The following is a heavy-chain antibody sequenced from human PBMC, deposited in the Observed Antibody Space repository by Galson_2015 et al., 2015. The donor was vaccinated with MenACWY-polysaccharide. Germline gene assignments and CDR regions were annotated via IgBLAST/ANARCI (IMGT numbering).Heavy chain of an antibody. J-gene: IGHJ4*02. CDR2: IYGRGNT. V-gene: IGHV3-53*01. Sequence: CAASGFTVNTRMSWFRQAPGKGLEWVSVIYGRGNTYYADSVKGRFTISRDNSKNTLYLQMNSLGAEDTAMYYCAREREGNPEAEFWGQGTLVTVSS. CDR3: AREREGNPEAEF. D-gene: IGHD5-24*01. CDR1: GFTVNTR.